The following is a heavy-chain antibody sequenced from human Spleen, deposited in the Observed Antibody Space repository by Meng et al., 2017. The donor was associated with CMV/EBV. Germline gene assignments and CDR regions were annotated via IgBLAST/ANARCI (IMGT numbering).Heavy chain of an antibody. J-gene: IGHJ4*02. CDR1: GFTFSSYW. CDR3: VRDWDVAVVVAATYYFDY. CDR2: IDSKSSI. Sequence: GGSLRLSCAASGFTFSSYWMSWVRQAPGKGLEWVSSIDSKSSIYYADSVKGRFTISRDNAKNSLYLQMNSLRAEDTAVYYCVRDWDVAVVVAATYYFDYWGQGTLVTVSS. D-gene: IGHD2-15*01. V-gene: IGHV3-21*01.